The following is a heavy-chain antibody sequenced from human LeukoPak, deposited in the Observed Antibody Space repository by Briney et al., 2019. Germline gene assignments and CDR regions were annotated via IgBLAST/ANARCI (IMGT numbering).Heavy chain of an antibody. CDR1: GFTFSSYA. CDR3: AKDIEGSGSYYSNY. V-gene: IGHV3-9*01. D-gene: IGHD3-10*01. Sequence: GGSLRLSCAASGFTFSSYAMHWVRQAPGKGLEWVSGISWNSGSTDYADSVKGRFTISKDNAKNSLSLQMNSLRAEDTALYYCAKDIEGSGSYYSNYWGQGTLVTVSS. CDR2: ISWNSGST. J-gene: IGHJ4*02.